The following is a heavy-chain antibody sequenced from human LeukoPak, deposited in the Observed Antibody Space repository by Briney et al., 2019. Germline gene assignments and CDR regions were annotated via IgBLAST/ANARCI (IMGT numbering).Heavy chain of an antibody. J-gene: IGHJ4*02. Sequence: ASVKVSCKASGYTFTGYYMHWVRQAPGQGLEWMGWINPNSGGTNYAQKFQGRVTMTRDTSISTAYVELSRLRSDDTAVYYCARDLLNIAVAGTKVGYWGQGTLVTVSS. V-gene: IGHV1-2*02. CDR3: ARDLLNIAVAGTKVGY. CDR2: INPNSGGT. D-gene: IGHD6-19*01. CDR1: GYTFTGYY.